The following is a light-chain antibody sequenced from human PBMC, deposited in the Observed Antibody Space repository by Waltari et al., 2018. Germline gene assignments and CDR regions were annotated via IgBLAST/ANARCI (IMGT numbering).Light chain of an antibody. Sequence: DIVLTQSPDSLSVSLGETATINCKSSQTVFSASSAKTFLSWFQQKPGQPPKLLISWASTRESGVSDRFGGSGSKTDFTLTITSLQPEDVAVYYCQQSFRFPRTFGQGTRVEI. CDR2: WAS. V-gene: IGKV4-1*01. J-gene: IGKJ1*01. CDR1: QTVFSASSAKTF. CDR3: QQSFRFPRT.